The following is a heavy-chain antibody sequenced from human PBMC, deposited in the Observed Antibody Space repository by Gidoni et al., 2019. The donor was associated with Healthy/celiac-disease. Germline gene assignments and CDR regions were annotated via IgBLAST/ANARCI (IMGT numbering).Heavy chain of an antibody. CDR1: GFTFRSYA. V-gene: IGHV3-30-3*01. CDR2: ISYDGSNK. Sequence: QVQLVESGGGVVQPGRSLRLSCAASGFTFRSYAMHWVRQAPGKGLEWVAVISYDGSNKYYADSGKGRFTISRDNSKNTLYLQMNSLRAEDTAVYYCARNVIGSGYSGYYYYYYGMDVWGQGTTVTVSS. D-gene: IGHD3-3*01. J-gene: IGHJ6*02. CDR3: ARNVIGSGYSGYYYYYYGMDV.